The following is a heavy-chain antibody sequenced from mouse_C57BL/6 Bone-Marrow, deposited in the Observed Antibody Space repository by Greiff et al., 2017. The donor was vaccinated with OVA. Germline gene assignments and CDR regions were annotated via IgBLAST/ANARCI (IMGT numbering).Heavy chain of an antibody. CDR1: GFTFSSYG. CDR2: ISSGGSYT. D-gene: IGHD1-1*01. CDR3: ASSYYYCSPWFAY. Sequence: EVMLVESGGDLVKPGGSLKLSCAASGFTFSSYGMSWVRPTPDKRLEWVATISSGGSYTYYPDSVKGRFTISRDNAKNTLYLQMSSLNSEDTAMYYCASSYYYCSPWFAYWGQGTLVTVSA. V-gene: IGHV5-6*01. J-gene: IGHJ3*01.